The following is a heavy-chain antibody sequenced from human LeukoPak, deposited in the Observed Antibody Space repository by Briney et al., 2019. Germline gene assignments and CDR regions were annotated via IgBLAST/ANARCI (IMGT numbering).Heavy chain of an antibody. J-gene: IGHJ4*02. CDR1: GYTFTSYG. V-gene: IGHV1-18*04. Sequence: ASVKVSCKASGYTFTSYGISWVRQAPGQGLEWMGWISAYNGNTNYAQKLQGRVTMTTDTPTSTAYMELRSLRSDDTAVYYCTRMYYDILTGYYYFDYWGQGTLVTVSS. CDR2: ISAYNGNT. CDR3: TRMYYDILTGYYYFDY. D-gene: IGHD3-9*01.